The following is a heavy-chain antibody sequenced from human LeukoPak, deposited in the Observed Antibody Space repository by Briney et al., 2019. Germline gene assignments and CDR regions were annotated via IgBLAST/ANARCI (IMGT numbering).Heavy chain of an antibody. J-gene: IGHJ4*02. D-gene: IGHD5-18*01. V-gene: IGHV3-21*01. CDR1: GFTFSSYS. Sequence: GGSLRHSCAASGFTFSSYSMNWVRQAAGKGLEGVSSSSSSSSYIDYADSVKGRFTISRYNAKNSLYLQMNSLRAEDTAVYYCARAIQLWSNFDYWGQGTLVTVSS. CDR2: SSSSSSYI. CDR3: ARAIQLWSNFDY.